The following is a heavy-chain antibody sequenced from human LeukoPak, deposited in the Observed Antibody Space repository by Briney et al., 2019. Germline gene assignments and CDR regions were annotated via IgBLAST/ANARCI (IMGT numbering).Heavy chain of an antibody. CDR1: GGSVTTGRYY. J-gene: IGHJ4*02. Sequence: SETLSLTCTVSGGSVTTGRYYWSWIRQPPGKGLEWIGYIYYSGSTNYNPSLKSRVTISVDTSKNQFSLKLSSVTAADTAVYYCARGGEYPSRYSNTWSTFDYWGQGTLVTVSS. CDR2: IYYSGST. V-gene: IGHV4-61*01. CDR3: ARGGEYPSRYSNTWSTFDY. D-gene: IGHD6-13*01.